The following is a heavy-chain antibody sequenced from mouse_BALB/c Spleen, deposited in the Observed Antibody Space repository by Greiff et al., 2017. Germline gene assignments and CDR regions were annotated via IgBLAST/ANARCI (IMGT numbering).Heavy chain of an antibody. D-gene: IGHD4-1*01. CDR2: ISYSGST. CDR1: GDSITSGY. V-gene: IGHV3-8*02. CDR3: ARWGNWDVYYAMDY. J-gene: IGHJ4*01. Sequence: EVKLMESGPSLVKPSQTLSLTCSVTGDSITSGYWNWIRKFPGNKLEYMGYISYSGSTYYNPSLKSRISITRDTSKNQYYLQLNSVTTEDTATYYCARWGNWDVYYAMDYWGQGTSVTVSS.